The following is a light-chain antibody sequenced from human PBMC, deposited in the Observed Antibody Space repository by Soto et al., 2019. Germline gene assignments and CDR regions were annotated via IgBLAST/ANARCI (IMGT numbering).Light chain of an antibody. Sequence: DIQMTQSPSTLSGCLPDTVATTCRASQTISSWLAWYQRKPGKAPKLLIYEASTLKSGVPSRFSGSGSGTEFTLTISSLQTDDFATYYCKHYNSYSEAFGKGTKVDIK. V-gene: IGKV1-5*03. CDR1: QTISSW. CDR2: EAS. CDR3: KHYNSYSEA. J-gene: IGKJ1*01.